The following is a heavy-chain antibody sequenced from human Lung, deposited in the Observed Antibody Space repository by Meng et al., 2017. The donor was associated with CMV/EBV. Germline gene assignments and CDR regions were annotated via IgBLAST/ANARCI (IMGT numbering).Heavy chain of an antibody. Sequence: ASXXVSCKASGYTFTGHYMHWVRQAPGQGLEWMGWIHPNTGGTNYAQNFQGRATLTRDTSIRTVYMELSSLRSDDTAMYYCARDDNWGPDYWGQGTLVTVSS. V-gene: IGHV1-2*02. CDR3: ARDDNWGPDY. D-gene: IGHD7-27*01. J-gene: IGHJ4*02. CDR1: GYTFTGHY. CDR2: IHPNTGGT.